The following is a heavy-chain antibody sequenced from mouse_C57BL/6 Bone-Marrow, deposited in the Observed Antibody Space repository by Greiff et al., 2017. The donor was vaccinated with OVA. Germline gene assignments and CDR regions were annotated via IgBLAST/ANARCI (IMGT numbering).Heavy chain of an antibody. J-gene: IGHJ1*03. CDR1: GYAFSSSW. D-gene: IGHD2-4*01. CDR3: AREDDYDWCFDV. Sequence: QVQLQQSGPELVKPGASVKISCKASGYAFSSSWMNWVKQRPGKGLEWIGRIYPGDGDTNYNGKFKGKATLTADKSSSTAYMQLSSLTSEDSAVYFCAREDDYDWCFDVWGTGTTVTVSS. V-gene: IGHV1-82*01. CDR2: IYPGDGDT.